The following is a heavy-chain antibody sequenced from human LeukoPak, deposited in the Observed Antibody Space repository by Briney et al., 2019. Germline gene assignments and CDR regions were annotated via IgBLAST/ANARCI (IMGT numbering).Heavy chain of an antibody. CDR1: GYTFTSYG. D-gene: IGHD2-15*01. CDR2: ISAYNGNT. Sequence: GASVTVSCKASGYTFTSYGISWVRQAPGQGLEWMGWISAYNGNTNYAQKLQGRVTMTTDTSTSTAYMELRSLRSDDTAVYYCARDLGDYYYYGMDVWGQGTTVTVSS. V-gene: IGHV1-18*01. J-gene: IGHJ6*02. CDR3: ARDLGDYYYYGMDV.